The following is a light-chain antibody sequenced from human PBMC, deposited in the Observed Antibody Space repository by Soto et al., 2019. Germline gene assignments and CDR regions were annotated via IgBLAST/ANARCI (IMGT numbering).Light chain of an antibody. Sequence: DIQLTQSPSFLSASLGDRVTITCRASQGISSYLAWYQQKPGTAPKLLIYAASTLQSGVPSRFSGSGSETEFTLTISNLQPDDFATYYCQQYNSYSWTFGQGTKVDIK. CDR1: QGISSY. CDR3: QQYNSYSWT. V-gene: IGKV1-9*01. CDR2: AAS. J-gene: IGKJ1*01.